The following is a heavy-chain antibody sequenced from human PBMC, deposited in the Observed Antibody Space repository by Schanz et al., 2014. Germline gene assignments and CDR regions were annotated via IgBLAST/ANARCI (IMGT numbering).Heavy chain of an antibody. CDR2: IYYSGST. CDR1: GGSISSGGYT. Sequence: QVPLQESGPGLVKPSQTLSLTCAVSGGSISSGGYTWSWIRQPPGKGLEWIGYIYYSGSTYYNPSLKSRVTISVDTSKNQFSLMLGSVPAADTAVYYCARAAGPVDYWGQGTLVTVSS. V-gene: IGHV4-30-4*07. D-gene: IGHD6-13*01. J-gene: IGHJ4*02. CDR3: ARAAGPVDY.